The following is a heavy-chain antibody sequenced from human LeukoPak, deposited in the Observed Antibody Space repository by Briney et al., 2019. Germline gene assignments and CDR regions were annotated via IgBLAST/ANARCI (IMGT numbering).Heavy chain of an antibody. Sequence: SVKVSCKASGGTFSSYAISWVRQAPGQGLEWMGGIIPIFGTANYAQKFQGRVTITTDESTSTAYMELSSLRSEDTAVFYCARTMGVPAAIFLGYSNWFDPWGQGALVTVSS. CDR2: IIPIFGTA. D-gene: IGHD2-2*01. J-gene: IGHJ5*02. V-gene: IGHV1-69*05. CDR3: ARTMGVPAAIFLGYSNWFDP. CDR1: GGTFSSYA.